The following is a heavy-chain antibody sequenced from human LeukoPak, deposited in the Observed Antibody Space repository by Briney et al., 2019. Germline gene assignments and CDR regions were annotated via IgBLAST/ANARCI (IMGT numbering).Heavy chain of an antibody. CDR1: GFTFSSYG. CDR2: ISYDGSNK. D-gene: IGHD3-22*01. Sequence: GRSLRLSCAASGFTFSSYGMHWVRQAPGKGLGWVAVISYDGSNKYYADSVKGRFTISRDNSKNTLYLQMNSLRAEDTAVYYCAKDLSSSGYFWGQGTLVTVSS. J-gene: IGHJ4*02. CDR3: AKDLSSSGYF. V-gene: IGHV3-30*18.